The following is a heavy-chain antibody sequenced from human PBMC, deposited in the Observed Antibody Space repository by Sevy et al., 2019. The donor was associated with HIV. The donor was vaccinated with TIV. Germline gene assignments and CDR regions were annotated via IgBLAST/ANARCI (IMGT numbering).Heavy chain of an antibody. Sequence: SETLSLTCAVHDGSFSGYYWNWIRQLPGKGLEWVGEINGSAITYHNPSLKSRVTISVDRSKEQFSLRRNSVTAVDTAVYFCARSPPVLVVPGAPSWFDPWGQGTLVTVSS. CDR2: INGSAIT. V-gene: IGHV4-34*01. CDR1: DGSFSGYY. J-gene: IGHJ5*02. CDR3: ARSPPVLVVPGAPSWFDP. D-gene: IGHD2-2*01.